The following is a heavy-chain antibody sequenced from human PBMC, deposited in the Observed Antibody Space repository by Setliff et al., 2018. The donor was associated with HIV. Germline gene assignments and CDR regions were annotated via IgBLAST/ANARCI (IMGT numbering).Heavy chain of an antibody. V-gene: IGHV1-69*05. CDR2: IIPVSGTT. Sequence: ASVKVSCKASGGTFSSYAITWVRQAPGQGLEWMGGIIPVSGTTKYAQKFQGRVTMTTDESTGTAYMELSSLRSEDTAVYYCATVAGVPYCRDTSCWGGYFDYWGQGTLVTVSS. D-gene: IGHD2-2*01. CDR1: GGTFSSYA. CDR3: ATVAGVPYCRDTSCWGGYFDY. J-gene: IGHJ4*02.